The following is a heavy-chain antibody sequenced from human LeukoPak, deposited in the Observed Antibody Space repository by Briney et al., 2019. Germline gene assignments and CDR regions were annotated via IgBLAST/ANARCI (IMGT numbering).Heavy chain of an antibody. CDR1: GFTVSSNY. J-gene: IGHJ4*02. CDR3: ARGVRGPIYFDY. V-gene: IGHV3-66*01. D-gene: IGHD3-10*01. Sequence: PGGSLRLSCAASGFTVSSNYMSWVRQAPGKGLEWVSVIYSGGSTYYADSVKGRFTISRDNSKTTLYLQMNSLRAEDTAVYYCARGVRGPIYFDYWGQGTLVTVSS. CDR2: IYSGGST.